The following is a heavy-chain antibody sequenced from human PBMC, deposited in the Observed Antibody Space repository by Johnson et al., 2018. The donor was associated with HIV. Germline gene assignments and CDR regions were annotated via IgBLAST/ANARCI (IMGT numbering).Heavy chain of an antibody. CDR2: ISSSGSTI. J-gene: IGHJ3*02. CDR1: GFTFSDYY. CDR3: ARERPITRDPRGAFDI. D-gene: IGHD3-10*01. V-gene: IGHV3-11*04. Sequence: QVQLVESGGGLVKPGGSLRLSCAASGFTFSDYYMSWIRQAPGKGLEWVSYISSSGSTIYYADSVKGRFTISRDNSKNKLYLQRNSLGAEDTAVYYCARERPITRDPRGAFDIWGQGTMVTVSS.